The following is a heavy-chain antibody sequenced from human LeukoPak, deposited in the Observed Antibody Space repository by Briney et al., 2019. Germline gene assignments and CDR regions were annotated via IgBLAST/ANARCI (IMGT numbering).Heavy chain of an antibody. V-gene: IGHV4-59*01. D-gene: IGHD4-23*01. CDR2: IYYSGST. J-gene: IGHJ5*02. Sequence: SETLSLTCTVSGGSISSYYWSWIRQPPGKGLEWIGYIYYSGSTNYNPSLKSRVTISVDTSKNQFSLKLSSATAADTAVYYCARDLRWGYNWFDPWGQGTLVTVSS. CDR3: ARDLRWGYNWFDP. CDR1: GGSISSYY.